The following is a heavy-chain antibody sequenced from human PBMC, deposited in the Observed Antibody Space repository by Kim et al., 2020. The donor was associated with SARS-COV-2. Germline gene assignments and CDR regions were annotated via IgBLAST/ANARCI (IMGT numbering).Heavy chain of an antibody. V-gene: IGHV3-30*18. CDR3: AKEDSHLIYDSSGYYDY. Sequence: GGSLRLSCAASGFTFSSYGMHWVRQAPGKGLEWVAVISYDGSNKYYADSVKGRFTISRDNSKNTLYLQMNSLRAEDTAVYYCAKEDSHLIYDSSGYYDYWGQGTLVTVSS. J-gene: IGHJ4*02. D-gene: IGHD3-22*01. CDR2: ISYDGSNK. CDR1: GFTFSSYG.